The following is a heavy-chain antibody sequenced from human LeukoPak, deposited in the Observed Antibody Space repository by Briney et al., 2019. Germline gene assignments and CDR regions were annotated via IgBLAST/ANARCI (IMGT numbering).Heavy chain of an antibody. J-gene: IGHJ5*01. Sequence: SETLSLTCTVSGGSVTKYYWHWIRQAPGRGLEWIGFIFHTGITNYNPSLKSRVTISVDTSKNQFSLKLTSVTAADTAVYFCARDLFPINWFESWGQGTLVTVSS. V-gene: IGHV4-59*02. CDR1: GGSVTKYY. D-gene: IGHD2-2*02. CDR3: ARDLFPINWFES. CDR2: IFHTGIT.